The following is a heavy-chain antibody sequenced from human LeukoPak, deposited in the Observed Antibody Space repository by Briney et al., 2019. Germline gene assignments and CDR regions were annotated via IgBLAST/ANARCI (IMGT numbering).Heavy chain of an antibody. V-gene: IGHV4-38-2*01. CDR2: IYHSGST. CDR1: GYSISSGNY. D-gene: IGHD2-2*01. CDR3: ASVSAGVVVPAANLGFFYYYGMDV. Sequence: SETLSLTCAVSGYSISSGNYWGWIRQPPGKGLEWIGRIYHSGSTYYNPSLKSRVTISVDTSKNQFSLKLSSVTAADTAVYYCASVSAGVVVPAANLGFFYYYGMDVWGKGTTVTVSS. J-gene: IGHJ6*04.